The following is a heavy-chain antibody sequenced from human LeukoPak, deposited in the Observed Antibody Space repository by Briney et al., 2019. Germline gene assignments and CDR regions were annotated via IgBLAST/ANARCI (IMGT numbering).Heavy chain of an antibody. CDR3: AKAAYCGGDCYYWYFDL. J-gene: IGHJ2*01. D-gene: IGHD2-21*02. CDR2: ISGNGGRT. V-gene: IGHV3-23*01. CDR1: GFTFSSYA. Sequence: GGSLRLSCAASGFTFSSYAMSWVRQAPGKGLEWVSAISGNGGRTYYADSVKGRFTISRDNSKNTLYLQMNSLRAEDTAVYCCAKAAYCGGDCYYWYFDLWGRGTLVTVSS.